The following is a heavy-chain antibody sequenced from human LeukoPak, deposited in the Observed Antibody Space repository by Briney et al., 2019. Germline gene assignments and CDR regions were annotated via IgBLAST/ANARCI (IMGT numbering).Heavy chain of an antibody. CDR2: ISWNSGSI. J-gene: IGHJ6*02. CDR1: GFTFDNYA. V-gene: IGHV3-9*01. Sequence: GGSLRLSCAASGFTFDNYAMHWVRQAPGKGLEWVPGISWNSGSIGYADSVKGRFTISRDNAKNSLYLQMNSLRAEDTAVYYCAKDFGSITMVRGVISHYGMDVWGQGTTVTVSS. D-gene: IGHD3-10*01. CDR3: AKDFGSITMVRGVISHYGMDV.